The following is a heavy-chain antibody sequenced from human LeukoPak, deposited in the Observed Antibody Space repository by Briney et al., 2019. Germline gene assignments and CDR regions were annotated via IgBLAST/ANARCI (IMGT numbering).Heavy chain of an antibody. CDR3: ATRSGWTFDY. J-gene: IGHJ4*02. CDR1: GFTFSTYE. Sequence: GSLRLSCAASGFTFSTYEINWVRQAPGEGLEWISYISSSANTIYYADSVKGRFTISRDNAKHSLYLQMNSLRAEDTAVYYCATRSGWTFDYWGQGTLVTVSS. CDR2: ISSSANTI. D-gene: IGHD1-1*01. V-gene: IGHV3-48*03.